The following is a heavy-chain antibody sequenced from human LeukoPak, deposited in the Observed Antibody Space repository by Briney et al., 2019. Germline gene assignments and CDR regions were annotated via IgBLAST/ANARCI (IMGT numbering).Heavy chain of an antibody. Sequence: ASVKVSCKASGGTFSSYAISWVRLAPGQGLEWMGGIIPIFGTANYAQKFQGRVTITADESTSTAYMELSSLRSEDTAVYYCAREGAIVVVPAAMKDHYYGMDVWGQGTTVTVSS. CDR1: GGTFSSYA. CDR3: AREGAIVVVPAAMKDHYYGMDV. D-gene: IGHD2-2*01. V-gene: IGHV1-69*13. CDR2: IIPIFGTA. J-gene: IGHJ6*02.